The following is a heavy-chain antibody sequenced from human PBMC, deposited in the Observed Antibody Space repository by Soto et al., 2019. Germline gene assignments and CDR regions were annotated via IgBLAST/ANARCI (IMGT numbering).Heavy chain of an antibody. V-gene: IGHV3-30-3*01. CDR1: GFSFSSYS. CDR2: ITYDGANE. D-gene: IGHD3-10*01. J-gene: IGHJ4*02. CDR3: AAAYYFGSGSSHPPIDY. Sequence: EGSLRLSCAAAGFSFSSYSMHWVRQAPGKGLEWMAAITYDGANEYYADSVKGRFTIFRDNSKTMFYLQMNSLRADDTAVYTCAAAYYFGSGSSHPPIDYWGQGTLVTVSS.